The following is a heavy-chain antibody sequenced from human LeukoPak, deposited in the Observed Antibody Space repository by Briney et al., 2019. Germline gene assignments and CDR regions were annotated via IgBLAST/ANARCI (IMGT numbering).Heavy chain of an antibody. CDR3: AELGITMIGGV. D-gene: IGHD3-10*02. Sequence: QPGRSLRLSCAASGFTFSSYSMNWVRQAPGKGLEWVSYISSSSSTIYYADSVKGRFTISRDNAKNSLYLQMNSLRAEDTAVYYCAELGITMIGGVWGKGTTVTISS. CDR1: GFTFSSYS. J-gene: IGHJ6*04. CDR2: ISSSSSTI. V-gene: IGHV3-48*04.